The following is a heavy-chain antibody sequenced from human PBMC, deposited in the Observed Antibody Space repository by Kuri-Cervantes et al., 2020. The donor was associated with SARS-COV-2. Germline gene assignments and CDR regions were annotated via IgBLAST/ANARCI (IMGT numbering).Heavy chain of an antibody. V-gene: IGHV4-59*08. J-gene: IGHJ4*02. Sequence: SETLSLTCSVSGGSISSYYWSWIRQPPGKGLEWIGYVYYSGSAYYSPSLKSRVTISVDTSKNQFSLKLSSVTAADTAVYYCARGPDCSSTSCHLGFDYWGQGTLVTVSS. CDR2: VYYSGSA. CDR3: ARGPDCSSTSCHLGFDY. D-gene: IGHD2-2*01. CDR1: GGSISSYY.